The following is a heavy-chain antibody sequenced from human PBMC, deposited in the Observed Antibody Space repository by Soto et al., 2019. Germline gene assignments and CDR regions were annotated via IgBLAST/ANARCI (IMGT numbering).Heavy chain of an antibody. CDR1: GFSLSSTRVA. V-gene: IGHV2-5*02. CDR3: AHSVVAGLGYYFDY. D-gene: IGHD6-19*01. J-gene: IGHJ4*02. CDR2: IYWDDDK. Sequence: QITLKESGPTLVKPTQTLTLTCTFSGFSLSSTRVAVGWIRQPPGKALEWLAIIYWDDDKRYSPFLKSRLTITKDTSKNQVVLTMTNMDPVDTATYYCAHSVVAGLGYYFDYWGQGTLVTVSS.